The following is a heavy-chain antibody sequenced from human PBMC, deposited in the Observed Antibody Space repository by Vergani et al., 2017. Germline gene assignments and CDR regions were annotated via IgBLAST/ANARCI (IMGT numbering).Heavy chain of an antibody. V-gene: IGHV4-59*01. Sequence: VQLQESGPGLVKPSETLSLTCTVSGGSISSYYWSWIRQPPGKGLEWIGYIYYSGSTNYNPSLKSRVTISVDTSKNQFSLKLSSVTAADTAVYYCARGVVPAALYFDYWGQGTLVTVSS. CDR1: GGSISSYY. D-gene: IGHD2-2*01. CDR2: IYYSGST. J-gene: IGHJ4*02. CDR3: ARGVVPAALYFDY.